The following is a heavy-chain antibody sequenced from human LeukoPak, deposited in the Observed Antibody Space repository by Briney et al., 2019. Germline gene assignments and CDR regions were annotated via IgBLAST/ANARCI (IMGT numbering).Heavy chain of an antibody. CDR1: GGSISSSSYY. J-gene: IGHJ5*02. D-gene: IGHD6-19*01. Sequence: SETLSLTCTVSGGSISSSSYYWGWIRQPPGKGLEWIGSIYYSGSTYYNPSLKSRVTISVDTSKNQFSLKLSSVTAADTAVYYCARDYPLSSGWYNWFDPWGQGTLVTVSS. CDR3: ARDYPLSSGWYNWFDP. CDR2: IYYSGST. V-gene: IGHV4-39*07.